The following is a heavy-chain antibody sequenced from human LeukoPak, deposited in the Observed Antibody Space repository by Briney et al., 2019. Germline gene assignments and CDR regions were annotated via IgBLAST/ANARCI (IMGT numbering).Heavy chain of an antibody. CDR2: FDPEDGET. CDR1: GYTLTELS. CDR3: ATAPIYDCWSGLYYFDC. V-gene: IGHV1-24*01. Sequence: ASVKVSCKVSGYTLTELSMHWVRQAPGKGLEWMGGFDPEDGETIYAQKFQGRVTMTEDTSTDTAYMELSSLRSEDTAVYYCATAPIYDCWSGLYYFDCWGQGTLVTVSS. D-gene: IGHD3-3*01. J-gene: IGHJ4*02.